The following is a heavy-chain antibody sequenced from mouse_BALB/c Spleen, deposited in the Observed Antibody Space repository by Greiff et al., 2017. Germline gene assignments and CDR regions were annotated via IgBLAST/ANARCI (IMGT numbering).Heavy chain of an antibody. CDR2: ISDGGSYT. CDR3: ARGSYAMDY. V-gene: IGHV5-4*02. CDR1: GFTFSDYY. J-gene: IGHJ4*01. Sequence: EVQLVESGGGLVKPGGSLKLSCAASGFTFSDYYMYWVRQTPEKRLEWVATISDGGSYTYYPDSVKGRFTISRDNAKNTLYLEMSSLRSEDTAMYYCARGSYAMDYWGQGTSVTVSS.